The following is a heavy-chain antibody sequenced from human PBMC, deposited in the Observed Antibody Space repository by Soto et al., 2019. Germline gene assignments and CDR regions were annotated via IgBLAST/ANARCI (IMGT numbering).Heavy chain of an antibody. J-gene: IGHJ4*02. CDR3: ARGRYGDY. CDR1: GYTFTSYG. D-gene: IGHD1-1*01. V-gene: IGHV1-18*01. CDR2: ISAHNGNT. Sequence: QVHLVQSGAEVKKPGASVKVSCKASGYTFTSYGITWVRQAPGQGIVWMGWISAHNGNTDYAQKLQGRVIVTRDTSTSTAYMELRSLRSDDTAVYYCARGRYGDYWGQGALVTVSS.